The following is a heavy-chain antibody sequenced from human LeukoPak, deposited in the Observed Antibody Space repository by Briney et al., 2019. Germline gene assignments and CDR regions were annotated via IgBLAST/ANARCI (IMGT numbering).Heavy chain of an antibody. CDR2: ISSSGSTI. CDR1: GFTFSSYG. J-gene: IGHJ4*02. CDR3: ARELATIFEDY. V-gene: IGHV3-48*04. Sequence: GRSLRLSCAASGFTFSSYGMHWVRQAPGKGLEWVPYISSSGSTIYYADSVKGRFTISRDNAKNSLYLQMNSLRAEDTAVYYCARELATIFEDYWGQGTLVTVSS. D-gene: IGHD3-3*01.